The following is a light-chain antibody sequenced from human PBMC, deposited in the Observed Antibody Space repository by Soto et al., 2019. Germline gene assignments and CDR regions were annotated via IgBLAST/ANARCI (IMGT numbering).Light chain of an antibody. J-gene: IGKJ1*01. V-gene: IGKV1-5*01. CDR2: DAS. Sequence: DIQMTQSPSTLSASVGDRVTITCRASQSISSWLAWYQQKPGKAPKLLIYDASRLESGVPARFSGSGSGTEFTLTISSLQPDDFATSYCQQYNSYCTFGQGTKVEIK. CDR1: QSISSW. CDR3: QQYNSYCT.